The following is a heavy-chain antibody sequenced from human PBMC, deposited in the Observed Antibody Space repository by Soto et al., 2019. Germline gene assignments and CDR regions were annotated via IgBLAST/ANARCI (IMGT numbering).Heavy chain of an antibody. V-gene: IGHV3-23*01. CDR1: GFTFSSYA. Sequence: PGGSLRLSCAASGFTFSSYAMSWVRQAPGKGLEWVSAISGSGGSTYYADSVKGRFTISRDNSKNTLYLQMNSLRAEDTAVYYCAKLWYYDFWSGYYDAFDIWGQGTMVTVSS. D-gene: IGHD3-3*01. CDR2: ISGSGGST. CDR3: AKLWYYDFWSGYYDAFDI. J-gene: IGHJ3*02.